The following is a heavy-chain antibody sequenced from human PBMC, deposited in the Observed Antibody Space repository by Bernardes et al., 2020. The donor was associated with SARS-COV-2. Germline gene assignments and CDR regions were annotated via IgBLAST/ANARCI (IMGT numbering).Heavy chain of an antibody. CDR1: GGSLSGYY. CDR2: INYSGST. D-gene: IGHD3-10*01. CDR3: AGAVGGSWYFDL. J-gene: IGHJ2*01. Sequence: SETLSLTCAVYGGSLSGYYWYWIRQPPGKGLERIGEINYSGSTNYNPSLKSRVTISVDTSKNQFSLTLNSVTAADTAVYYCAGAVGGSWYFDLWGRGTLVTVSS. V-gene: IGHV4-34*01.